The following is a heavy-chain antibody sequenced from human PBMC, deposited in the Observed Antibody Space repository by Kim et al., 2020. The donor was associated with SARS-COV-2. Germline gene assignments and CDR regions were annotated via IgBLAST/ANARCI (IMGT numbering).Heavy chain of an antibody. CDR3: ARSLLRYFDWQNPYYYYMDV. V-gene: IGHV1-2*02. CDR1: GYTFTGYF. D-gene: IGHD3-9*01. CDR2: INPNSGGT. Sequence: ASVKVSCKASGYTFTGYFMHWVRQAPGQGLEWMGWINPNSGGTIYAQKFQGRVTMTRDTSVATAYMELSRLRSDDTAVYYCARSLLRYFDWQNPYYYYMDVWGKGTTVTVSS. J-gene: IGHJ6*03.